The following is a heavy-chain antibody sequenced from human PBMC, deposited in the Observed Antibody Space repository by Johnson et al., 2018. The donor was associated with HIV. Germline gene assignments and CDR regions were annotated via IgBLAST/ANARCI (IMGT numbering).Heavy chain of an antibody. D-gene: IGHD3-3*01. CDR3: ARDRGGPERNYDFWSGYYGGDAFDI. CDR1: GFTFDDYG. Sequence: EVQLVESGGGVVRPGGSLRVSCAASGFTFDDYGMSWVRQTPGKGLEWVSGINWNGGSTGYADSVKGRFTISRDNAKNSLYLQMNSLRADDTALYYCARDRGGPERNYDFWSGYYGGDAFDIWGQGTMVTVSS. J-gene: IGHJ3*02. V-gene: IGHV3-20*04. CDR2: INWNGGST.